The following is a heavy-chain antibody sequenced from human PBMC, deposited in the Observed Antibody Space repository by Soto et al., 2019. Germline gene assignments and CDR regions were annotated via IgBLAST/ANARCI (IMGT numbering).Heavy chain of an antibody. CDR2: IFFSGNT. Sequence: SETQSLTCPVSGCSILNGFHYWTWIRQHPGKGLEWIGRIFFSGNTHYNPALKSRLTFSLDTAKNQFSLKLTSVTAADTAMYYCARGGVNGDYVGYWGQGTLVTVSS. J-gene: IGHJ4*02. V-gene: IGHV4-31*03. D-gene: IGHD4-17*01. CDR1: GCSILNGFHY. CDR3: ARGGVNGDYVGY.